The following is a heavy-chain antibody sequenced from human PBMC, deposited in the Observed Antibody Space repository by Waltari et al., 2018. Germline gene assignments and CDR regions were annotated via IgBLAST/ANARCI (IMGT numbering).Heavy chain of an antibody. D-gene: IGHD6-19*01. V-gene: IGHV1-46*01. CDR2: INPSGGST. Sequence: QVQLVQSGAEVKKPGASVKVSCKASGYTFTSYYMHWVRQAPGQGLEWMGIINPSGGSTSYAQNFQGRVTMTRDTSTSTVYMELSSLRSEDTAVYYCAREGGAVAADYWGQGTLVTVSS. J-gene: IGHJ4*02. CDR1: GYTFTSYY. CDR3: AREGGAVAADY.